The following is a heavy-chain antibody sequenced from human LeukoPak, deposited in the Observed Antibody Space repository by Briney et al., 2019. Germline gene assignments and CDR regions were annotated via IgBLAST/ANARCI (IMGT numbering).Heavy chain of an antibody. CDR1: GFTFSSYE. Sequence: GGSLRLSCAASGFTFSSYEMNWVRQAPGKGLGWVSYISSSGSTIYYADSVKGRFTISRDNAKNSLYLQMNSLRAEDTAVYYCACSHDYGGNPTFDYWGQGTLVTVSS. V-gene: IGHV3-48*03. CDR3: ACSHDYGGNPTFDY. CDR2: ISSSGSTI. D-gene: IGHD4-23*01. J-gene: IGHJ4*02.